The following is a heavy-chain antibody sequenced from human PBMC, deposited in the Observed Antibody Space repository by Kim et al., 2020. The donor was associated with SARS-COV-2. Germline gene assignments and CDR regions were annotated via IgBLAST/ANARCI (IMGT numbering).Heavy chain of an antibody. V-gene: IGHV1-24*01. D-gene: IGHD6-13*01. J-gene: IGHJ6*02. CDR3: ATTLIAAARLYYYGMDV. CDR1: GYTLTELS. CDR2: FDPEDGET. Sequence: ASVKVSCKVSGYTLTELSMHWVRQAPGKGLEWMGGFDPEDGETIYAQKFQGRVTMTEDTSTDTAYMELSSLRSEDTAVYYCATTLIAAARLYYYGMDVWGQGTTVTVSS.